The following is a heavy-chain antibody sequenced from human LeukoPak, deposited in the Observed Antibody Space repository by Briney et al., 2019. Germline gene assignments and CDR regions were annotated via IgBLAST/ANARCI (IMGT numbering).Heavy chain of an antibody. D-gene: IGHD3-10*01. CDR1: GYTFTSYD. CDR2: MNPNSGNT. V-gene: IGHV1-8*01. CDR3: AKADHEFGPDAFDI. J-gene: IGHJ3*02. Sequence: ASVKVSCKASGYTFTSYDINWVRQATGQGLEWMGWMNPNSGNTGYAQKFQGRVTMTRNTSISTAYMELSSLRSEDTAVYYCAKADHEFGPDAFDIWGQGTMVTVSS.